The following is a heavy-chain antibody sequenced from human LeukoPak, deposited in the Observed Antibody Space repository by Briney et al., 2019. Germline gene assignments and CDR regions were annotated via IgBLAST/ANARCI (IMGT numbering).Heavy chain of an antibody. CDR2: IWDDGSNK. D-gene: IGHD3-10*01. Sequence: GGSLRLSCAASGFTFSTYGMHWVRQAPGKGLEWVAIIWDDGSNKYYADSVKGRFTISRDNSKNTLYVQMNSLRVEDTAVYYCARDLGPNTYYYGSGRTHVFDIWGQGTMVTVSS. J-gene: IGHJ3*02. CDR1: GFTFSTYG. V-gene: IGHV3-33*01. CDR3: ARDLGPNTYYYGSGRTHVFDI.